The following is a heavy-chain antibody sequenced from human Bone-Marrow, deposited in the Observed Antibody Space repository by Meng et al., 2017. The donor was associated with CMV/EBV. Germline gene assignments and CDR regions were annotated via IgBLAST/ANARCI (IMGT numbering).Heavy chain of an antibody. CDR2: LNGDGGST. CDR1: GFTFTDYW. V-gene: IGHV3-74*01. J-gene: IGHJ6*02. Sequence: GGSLRLSCAASGFTFTDYWMHWVRQAPGKGLVWVSRLNGDGGSTNYVHSVRGRFTISRDNAKNILYLQMNSLRAEDTAVYYCARGGGSHPDYYYGMDVWGQGTTVTVSS. CDR3: ARGGGSHPDYYYGMDV. D-gene: IGHD3-10*01.